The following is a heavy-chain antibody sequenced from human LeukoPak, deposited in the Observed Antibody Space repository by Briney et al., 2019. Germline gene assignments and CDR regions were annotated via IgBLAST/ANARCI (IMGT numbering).Heavy chain of an antibody. CDR3: AKGVVVAATYDY. D-gene: IGHD2-15*01. J-gene: IGHJ4*02. Sequence: AGGSLRLSCAASGFYFANYAMSWVRQAPGKGLEWVANIKQDGSEKYYVDSVKGRFTISRDNAKNSLYLQMNSLRAEDTAVYYCAKGVVVAATYDYRGQGTLVTVSS. CDR1: GFYFANYA. CDR2: IKQDGSEK. V-gene: IGHV3-7*03.